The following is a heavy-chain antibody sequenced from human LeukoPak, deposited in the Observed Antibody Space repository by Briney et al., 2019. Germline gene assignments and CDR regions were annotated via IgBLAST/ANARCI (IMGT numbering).Heavy chain of an antibody. CDR1: GGSISSGDYY. V-gene: IGHV4-30-4*08. D-gene: IGHD5-18*01. Sequence: PSETLSLTCTVSGGSISSGDYYWRWIRQPPGTGLEWIGYIYYSGSTYYNPSLKSRVTISVDTSKNQFSLKLSSVTAADTAVYYCARGGSQEYSYGSFDYWGQGTLVTVSS. CDR2: IYYSGST. J-gene: IGHJ4*02. CDR3: ARGGSQEYSYGSFDY.